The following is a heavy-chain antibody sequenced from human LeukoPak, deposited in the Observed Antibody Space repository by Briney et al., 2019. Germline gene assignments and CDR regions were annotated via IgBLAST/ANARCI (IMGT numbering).Heavy chain of an antibody. CDR1: GFTFSSCV. Sequence: GGSLRLSCAVSGFTFSSCVMSWVRQAPGKGLEWVSAISGSGGSTYYADSVKGRFTISRDNSKNTLYLQMNSLRAEDTAVYYCAKDQAEWELPVAFDYWGQGTLVTVSS. D-gene: IGHD1-26*01. CDR2: ISGSGGST. J-gene: IGHJ4*02. V-gene: IGHV3-23*01. CDR3: AKDQAEWELPVAFDY.